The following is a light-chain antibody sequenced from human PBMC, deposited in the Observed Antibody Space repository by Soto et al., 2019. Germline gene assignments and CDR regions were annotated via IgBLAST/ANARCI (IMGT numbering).Light chain of an antibody. Sequence: EIVLTQSPATLSSFPGDRVTLSCRASQAVNTRLAWYQHKPGQAPRLLIYLTSNRAAGIPARFSGSGSGTDFTLTISSLEPADFAVYYCQQRSNWPLTFGGGTKVDIK. V-gene: IGKV3D-11*01. J-gene: IGKJ4*01. CDR1: QAVNTR. CDR3: QQRSNWPLT. CDR2: LTS.